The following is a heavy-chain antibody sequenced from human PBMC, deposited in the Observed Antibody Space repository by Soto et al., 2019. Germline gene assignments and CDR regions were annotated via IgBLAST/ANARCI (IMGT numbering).Heavy chain of an antibody. D-gene: IGHD3-9*01. CDR2: ISAYNGNT. CDR1: GYTFTSYG. Sequence: VASVKVSCKASGYTFTSYGISWVRQAPGRGLEWMGWISAYNGNTNYAQKLQGRVTMTTDTSTSTAYMELRSLRSDDTAVYYCARDLVPTYYDILTGYSETPLDYWGQGTLVTVSS. CDR3: ARDLVPTYYDILTGYSETPLDY. V-gene: IGHV1-18*01. J-gene: IGHJ4*02.